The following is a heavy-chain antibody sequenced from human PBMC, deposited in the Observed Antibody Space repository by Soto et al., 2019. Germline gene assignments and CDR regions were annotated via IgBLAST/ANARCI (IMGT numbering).Heavy chain of an antibody. CDR2: ISPSSTYI. J-gene: IGHJ4*02. V-gene: IGHV3-21*01. CDR1: GFTFSTYS. CDR3: ARVGGGVVVVPGANRGDF. D-gene: IGHD2-2*01. Sequence: EVQLVESGGGLVKPGGSLRLSCAASGFTFSTYSMNWVRQAPGKGLEWVSSISPSSTYIHYADSVKGRFTISRDNAEKSLFLQMNSLGVEDTAVYYGARVGGGVVVVPGANRGDFWGQGTLVTVSS.